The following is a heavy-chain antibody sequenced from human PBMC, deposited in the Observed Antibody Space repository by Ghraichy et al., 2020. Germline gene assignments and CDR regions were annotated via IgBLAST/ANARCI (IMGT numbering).Heavy chain of an antibody. CDR1: GYTFTGFY. J-gene: IGHJ4*02. V-gene: IGHV1-2*06. CDR2: INPNSGGT. D-gene: IGHD3-3*01. Sequence: ASVKVSCKASGYTFTGFYLHWVRQAPGQGLEWMGRINPNSGGTDYAHNFQGRVTMTRDTSINTAYMELTRLTSDDTAVYYCARGNPRLEPSDYWGQGTLATVSS. CDR3: ARGNPRLEPSDY.